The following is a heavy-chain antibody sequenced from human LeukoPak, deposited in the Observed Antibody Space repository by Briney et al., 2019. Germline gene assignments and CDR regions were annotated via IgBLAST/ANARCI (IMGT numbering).Heavy chain of an antibody. D-gene: IGHD6-6*01. Sequence: PGGSLRLSCAASGFTFSSYEMNWVRQAPGKGLEWVSYISTSGSSIYYADSVKGRFTMSRDNAKKSLYLQMNSLRAEDTAVYYCAREGENYALQLDYAFDIWGQGTMVTVSS. J-gene: IGHJ3*02. CDR2: ISTSGSSI. V-gene: IGHV3-48*03. CDR1: GFTFSSYE. CDR3: AREGENYALQLDYAFDI.